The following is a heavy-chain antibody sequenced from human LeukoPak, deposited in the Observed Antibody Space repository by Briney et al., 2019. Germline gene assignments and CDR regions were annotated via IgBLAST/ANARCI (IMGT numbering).Heavy chain of an antibody. Sequence: GSSVKVSCKASGGTFSSYAISWVRQAPGHGLEWMGGIIPIFGTANYAQKFQGRVTITADKSTSTAYMELSSLRSEDTAVYYCASTVTRYFDYWGQGTLVTVSS. CDR1: GGTFSSYA. J-gene: IGHJ4*02. CDR3: ASTVTRYFDY. CDR2: IIPIFGTA. V-gene: IGHV1-69*06. D-gene: IGHD4-17*01.